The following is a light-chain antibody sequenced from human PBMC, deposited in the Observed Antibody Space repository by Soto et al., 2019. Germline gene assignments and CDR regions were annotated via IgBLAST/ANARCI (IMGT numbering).Light chain of an antibody. CDR3: QSSERGLSGYV. J-gene: IGLJ1*01. CDR2: GNS. Sequence: QSVLTQPPSVSWAPGQRVTISCTGSSSNIGADYDVHWYQQLPGAAPKLLIYGNSNRPSGVPDRYSGSKSGTSASLDIIGLKAEDEADYYCQSSERGLSGYVFGTGTKLTVL. CDR1: SSNIGADYD. V-gene: IGLV1-40*01.